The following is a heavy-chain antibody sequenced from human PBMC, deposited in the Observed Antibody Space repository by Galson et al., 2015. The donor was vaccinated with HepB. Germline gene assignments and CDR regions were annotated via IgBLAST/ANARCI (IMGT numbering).Heavy chain of an antibody. CDR2: INAGNGNT. V-gene: IGHV1-3*01. Sequence: SVKVSCKASGYTFTSYAMHWVRQAPGQRLEWMGWINAGNGNTKYSQKFQGRVTITRDTSASTAYMELSSLRSEDTAVYYCARLTGGASNWFDPWGQGTLVTVSS. D-gene: IGHD1-26*01. CDR3: ARLTGGASNWFDP. CDR1: GYTFTSYA. J-gene: IGHJ5*02.